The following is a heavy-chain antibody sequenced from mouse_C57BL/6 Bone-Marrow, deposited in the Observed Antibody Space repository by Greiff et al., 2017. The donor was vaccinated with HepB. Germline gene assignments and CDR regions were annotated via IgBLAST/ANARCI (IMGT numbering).Heavy chain of an antibody. CDR1: GFTFSSYA. J-gene: IGHJ4*01. V-gene: IGHV5-4*01. Sequence: DVQLVESGGGLVKPGGSLKLSCAASGFTFSSYAMSWVRQTPEKRLEWVATISDGGSYTYYPDNVKGRFTISRDNAKNNLYLQMSHLKSEDTAMYYCARELDYAMDYWGQGTSVTVSS. CDR2: ISDGGSYT. CDR3: ARELDYAMDY.